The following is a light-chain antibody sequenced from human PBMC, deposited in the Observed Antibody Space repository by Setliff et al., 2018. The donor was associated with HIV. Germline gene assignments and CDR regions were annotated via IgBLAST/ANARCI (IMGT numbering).Light chain of an antibody. Sequence: DIQMTQSPSTLSASVGDRVTITCRASQSISTWLAWYQQKPGKAPKILIYKASTLESGVPSRFSGSGSGTEFTLTISSLQPDDFAIYYCKQYNTYSRTFGQGTKV. CDR1: QSISTW. V-gene: IGKV1-5*03. J-gene: IGKJ1*01. CDR3: KQYNTYSRT. CDR2: KAS.